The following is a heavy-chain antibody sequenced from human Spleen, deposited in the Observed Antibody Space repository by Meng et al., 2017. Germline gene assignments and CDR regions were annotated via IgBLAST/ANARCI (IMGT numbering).Heavy chain of an antibody. V-gene: IGHV4-59*01. CDR1: GGSISSYY. J-gene: IGHJ4*02. CDR2: IYYSGGT. CDR3: ARDGSSGWFYYFDY. Sequence: GSLRLSCTVSGGSISSYYWTWIRQPPGKGLEWIGYIYYSGGTNYNPSLKSRVTISVDTSKNQFSLKLSSVTAADTAVYYCARDGSSGWFYYFDYWGQGTLVTVSS. D-gene: IGHD6-19*01.